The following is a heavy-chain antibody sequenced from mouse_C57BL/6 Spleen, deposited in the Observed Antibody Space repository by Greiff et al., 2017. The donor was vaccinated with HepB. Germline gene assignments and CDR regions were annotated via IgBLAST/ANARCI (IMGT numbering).Heavy chain of an antibody. CDR3: TRDPAQATFDY. CDR2: ISSGGDYI. D-gene: IGHD3-2*02. CDR1: GFTFSSYA. V-gene: IGHV5-9-1*02. J-gene: IGHJ2*01. Sequence: EVHLVESGEGLVKPGGSLKLSCAASGFTFSSYAMSWVRQTPEKRLEWVAYISSGGDYIYYADTVKGRFTISRDNARNTLYLQMSSLKSEDTAMYYCTRDPAQATFDYWGQGTTLTVSS.